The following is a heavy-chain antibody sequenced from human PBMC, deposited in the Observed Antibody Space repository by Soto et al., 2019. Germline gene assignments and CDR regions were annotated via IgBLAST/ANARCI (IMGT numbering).Heavy chain of an antibody. CDR2: IKSKTDGGTT. Sequence: GGSLRLSCAASGFTFSNAWMSWVRQAPGKGLEWVGRIKSKTDGGTTDYAAPVKGRFTISRDDSKNTLYLQMNSLKTEDTAVYYCTTGPEEAWGYYYYYYMDVWGKGTTVTVSS. CDR3: TTGPEEAWGYYYYYYMDV. V-gene: IGHV3-15*01. D-gene: IGHD7-27*01. CDR1: GFTFSNAW. J-gene: IGHJ6*03.